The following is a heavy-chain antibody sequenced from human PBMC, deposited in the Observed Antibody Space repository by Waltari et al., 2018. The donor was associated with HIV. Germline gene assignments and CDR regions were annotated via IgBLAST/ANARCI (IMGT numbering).Heavy chain of an antibody. J-gene: IGHJ4*02. CDR2: ISSSSGYI. Sequence: EVQLVESGGGLVKPGGYLRLSCAVSGFTSSSYSMTWVRQAPGKGLEWVSSISSSSGYIYYADSVKGRFTISRDNAKNSLYLQMNSLRAEDTAVYYCARDHGFGYSSGFWGQGTLVTVSS. CDR1: GFTSSSYS. D-gene: IGHD6-19*01. V-gene: IGHV3-21*01. CDR3: ARDHGFGYSSGF.